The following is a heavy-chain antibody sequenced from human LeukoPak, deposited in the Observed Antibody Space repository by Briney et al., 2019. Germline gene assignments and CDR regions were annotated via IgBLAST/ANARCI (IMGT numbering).Heavy chain of an antibody. CDR1: GGSISSYY. Sequence: PSETLSLTCTVSGGSISSYYWSWIRQPAGKGLEWIGRIYTSGSTNYNPSLKSRVTISVDTSKNQFSLKLSSVTAADTAVYYCARHTKDDILTGPYGMDVWGQGTTVTVSS. D-gene: IGHD3-9*01. CDR2: IYTSGST. CDR3: ARHTKDDILTGPYGMDV. V-gene: IGHV4-4*07. J-gene: IGHJ6*02.